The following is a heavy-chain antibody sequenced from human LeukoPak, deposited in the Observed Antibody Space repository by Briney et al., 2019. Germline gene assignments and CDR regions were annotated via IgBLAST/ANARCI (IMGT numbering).Heavy chain of an antibody. CDR1: GFTFSDHY. CDR2: TRNKANSYTT. Sequence: GESLRLSCAASGFTFSDHYMDWVRQAPGKGLEWVGRTRNKANSYTTEYAASVKGRFTISRDDSKNSLYLQMNSLKTEDTAVYYCARDRRVVVAATYYYYYMDVWGKGTTVTVSS. J-gene: IGHJ6*03. V-gene: IGHV3-72*01. CDR3: ARDRRVVVAATYYYYYMDV. D-gene: IGHD2-15*01.